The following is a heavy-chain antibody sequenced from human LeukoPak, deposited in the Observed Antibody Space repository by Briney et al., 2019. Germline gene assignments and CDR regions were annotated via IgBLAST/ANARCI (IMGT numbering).Heavy chain of an antibody. D-gene: IGHD5-18*01. CDR3: ARHYGYSYYMDV. CDR1: GGTFSSYA. Sequence: SVKVSCKASGGTFSSYAISWVRQAPGQGLEWMGGIIPIFGTANYAQKFQGRVTMTRNTSISTAYMELSSLRSEDTAVYYCARHYGYSYYMDVWGKGTTVTVSS. V-gene: IGHV1-69*05. CDR2: IIPIFGTA. J-gene: IGHJ6*03.